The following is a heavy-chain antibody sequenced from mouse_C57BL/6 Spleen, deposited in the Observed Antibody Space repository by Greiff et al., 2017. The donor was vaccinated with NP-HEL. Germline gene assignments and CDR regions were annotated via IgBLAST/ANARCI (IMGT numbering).Heavy chain of an antibody. V-gene: IGHV14-4*01. CDR2: IDPENGDT. CDR1: GFNIKDDY. Sequence: VQLQQSGAELVRPGASVKLSCTASGFNIKDDYMHWVKQRPEQCLEWIGWIDPENGDTEYASQFKGKATITADTSSNTAYRHLCSLTSEDTAVYYCTRHYDEVAWFAYWGPGTLVTVSA. J-gene: IGHJ3*01. D-gene: IGHD2-4*01. CDR3: TRHYDEVAWFAY.